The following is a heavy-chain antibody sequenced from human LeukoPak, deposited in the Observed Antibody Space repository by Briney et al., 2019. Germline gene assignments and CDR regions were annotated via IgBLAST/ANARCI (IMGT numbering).Heavy chain of an antibody. CDR1: GYTFTSYY. J-gene: IGHJ3*02. CDR2: INLNGGST. CDR3: AREGSLAVAGTAFDI. Sequence: ASVKVSCKASGYTFTSYYMHWVRQAPGQGLEWMGIINLNGGSTRYAQNFQGRVTITRDTSTTTVYMGLSSLTSEDTAVYFCAREGSLAVAGTAFDIWGQGTMVTVSS. D-gene: IGHD6-19*01. V-gene: IGHV1-46*01.